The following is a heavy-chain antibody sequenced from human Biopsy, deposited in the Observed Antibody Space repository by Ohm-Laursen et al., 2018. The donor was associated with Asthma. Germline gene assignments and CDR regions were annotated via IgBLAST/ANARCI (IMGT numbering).Heavy chain of an antibody. CDR2: INPKSGGT. D-gene: IGHD7-27*01. CDR1: GYTFIGYH. V-gene: IGHV1-2*06. Sequence: ASVKVSCKASGYTFIGYHIHWVRQAPGQGLEWMGRINPKSGGTNCAQKFQGRVTMTSDTSISTAYMELSRLRSDDTALYYCARGQKSPGDRWFDPWGQGTLVTVSS. CDR3: ARGQKSPGDRWFDP. J-gene: IGHJ5*02.